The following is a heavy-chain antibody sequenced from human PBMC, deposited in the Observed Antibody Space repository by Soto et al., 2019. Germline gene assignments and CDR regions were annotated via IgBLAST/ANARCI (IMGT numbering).Heavy chain of an antibody. CDR2: IYYSGST. Sequence: QLQLQESGPGLVKPSETLSLTCTVSGGSISSSSYYWGWIRQPPGKGLEWIGSIYYSGSTYYNPSLKSRVTISVDTSKNQFSLKLSSVTAADTAVYYCASGWLDTRAPGDYGDSTLSWYFDLWGRGTLVTVSS. V-gene: IGHV4-39*01. J-gene: IGHJ2*01. CDR3: ASGWLDTRAPGDYGDSTLSWYFDL. D-gene: IGHD4-17*01. CDR1: GGSISSSSYY.